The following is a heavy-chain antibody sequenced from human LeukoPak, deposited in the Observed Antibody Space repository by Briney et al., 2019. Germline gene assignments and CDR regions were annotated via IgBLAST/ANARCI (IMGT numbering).Heavy chain of an antibody. V-gene: IGHV3-30*18. D-gene: IGHD3-10*01. CDR3: AKDVGFGALPNWFDP. Sequence: PGGSLRLSCAASGFTFTSYGMHWVRQAPGKGLEWVAVISYDGSNKYYTDSLKGRFTISRDNSKNTLYLQMNSLRAEDTAVYYCAKDVGFGALPNWFDPWGQGTLVTVSS. J-gene: IGHJ5*02. CDR1: GFTFTSYG. CDR2: ISYDGSNK.